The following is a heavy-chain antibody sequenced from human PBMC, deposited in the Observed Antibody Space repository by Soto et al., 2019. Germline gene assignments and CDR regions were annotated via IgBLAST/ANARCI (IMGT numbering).Heavy chain of an antibody. CDR2: ISSSSSTI. J-gene: IGHJ5*02. CDR1: GFTFSSYS. CDR3: ARVLIAVAGTGWFDP. Sequence: EVQLVESGGGLVQPGGSLRLSCAASGFTFSSYSMNWVRQAPGKGLEWVSYISSSSSTIYYADSVKGRFTISRDNAKNSRYLQMNSLRAEDTAVYYCARVLIAVAGTGWFDPWGQGTLVTVSS. D-gene: IGHD6-19*01. V-gene: IGHV3-48*01.